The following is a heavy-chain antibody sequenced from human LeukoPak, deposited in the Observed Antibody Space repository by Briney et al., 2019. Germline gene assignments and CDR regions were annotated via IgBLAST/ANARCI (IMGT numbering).Heavy chain of an antibody. Sequence: GRSLRLSCAASGFTFSSYAMHWVRQAPGKGLEWVAVISYDGSNKYYADSVKGRFTISRDNSKNTLYLQMNSLRAEDTAVYYCARGAVYMVRGESGMGVWGKGTTVTVSS. V-gene: IGHV3-30*04. J-gene: IGHJ6*04. CDR3: ARGAVYMVRGESGMGV. CDR1: GFTFSSYA. CDR2: ISYDGSNK. D-gene: IGHD3-10*01.